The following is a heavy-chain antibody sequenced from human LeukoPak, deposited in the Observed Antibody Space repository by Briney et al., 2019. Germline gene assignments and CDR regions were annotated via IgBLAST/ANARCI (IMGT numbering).Heavy chain of an antibody. CDR3: ARLYSNSLNFDY. D-gene: IGHD4-11*01. Sequence: SVKVSCKASGGTFSSYAISWVRQAPGQGLEWMGGIIPIFGTANYAQKFQGRVTITADESTSTAYMELSSLRSEDTAVYYCARLYSNSLNFDYWGQGTLVTVSS. CDR1: GGTFSSYA. J-gene: IGHJ4*02. V-gene: IGHV1-69*01. CDR2: IIPIFGTA.